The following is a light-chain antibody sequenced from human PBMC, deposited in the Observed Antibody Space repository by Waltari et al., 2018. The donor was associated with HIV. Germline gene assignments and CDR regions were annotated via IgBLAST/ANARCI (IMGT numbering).Light chain of an antibody. V-gene: IGLV2-8*01. CDR1: SSDVGAYNY. J-gene: IGLJ2*01. Sequence: QSALTQPPSASGSPGQSVTISCTGSSSDVGAYNYVSWSQHYPGKAPKLMIYEVTKRPSGVPDRFSGSKSGNTASLTVSGLQALDEADYYCISYAGSTRVFGGGTKLTVL. CDR2: EVT. CDR3: ISYAGSTRV.